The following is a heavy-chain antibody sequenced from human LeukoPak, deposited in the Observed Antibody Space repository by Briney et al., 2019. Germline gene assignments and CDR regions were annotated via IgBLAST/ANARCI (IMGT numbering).Heavy chain of an antibody. CDR1: GGSFSGYY. CDR3: ARGPGSGWKVGFDY. CDR2: INHSGST. D-gene: IGHD6-19*01. V-gene: IGHV4-34*01. J-gene: IGHJ4*02. Sequence: SETLSLTCAVDGGSFSGYYWSWIRQPPGKGLEWIGEINHSGSTNYNPSLKSRVTISVDTSKNQFSLKLSSVTAADTAVYYCARGPGSGWKVGFDYWGQGTLVTVSS.